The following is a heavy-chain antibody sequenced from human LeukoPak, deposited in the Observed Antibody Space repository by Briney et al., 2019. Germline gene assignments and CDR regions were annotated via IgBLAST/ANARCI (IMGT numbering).Heavy chain of an antibody. CDR3: AKSIFADTLLDS. CDR2: FHPKHGQT. D-gene: IGHD3-16*01. CDR1: AHILTPLS. J-gene: IGHJ4*02. Sequence: SVTASCILSAHILTPLSMHWVRQAPGEGSEWMGRFHPKHGQTMYAQKFQGRPTMTEHRSTDTTYMEPSRLIFEGPAVYLCAKSIFADTLLDSWGQGTLVTVSS. V-gene: IGHV1-24*01.